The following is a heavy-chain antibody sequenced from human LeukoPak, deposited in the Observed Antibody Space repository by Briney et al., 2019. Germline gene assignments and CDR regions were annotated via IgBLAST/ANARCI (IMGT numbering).Heavy chain of an antibody. J-gene: IGHJ4*02. CDR3: ARAPTAYRLSTNCQPYFDY. V-gene: IGHV4-4*07. CDR2: IYTGGST. D-gene: IGHD2-2*01. Sequence: PSETLSLTCSVSGGSIGTYYWSWIRQPAGKGLEWIGRIYTGGSTNYNPSLKSRVTLSIETPKNQFSLELTSVTAADTAVYYCARAPTAYRLSTNCQPYFDYWGQGILVTVSS. CDR1: GGSIGTYY.